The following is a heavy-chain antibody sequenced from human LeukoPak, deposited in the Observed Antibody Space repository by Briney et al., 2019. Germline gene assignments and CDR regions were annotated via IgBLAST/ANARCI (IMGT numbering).Heavy chain of an antibody. CDR1: GGSISSGGYY. Sequence: SETLSLTCTVSGGSISSGGYYWSWIRQPPGKGLEWIGHIYYSGNTYYNPSLKSRVTISLDTSKNQFSLKLSSVTAADTAVYFCASLLRPGAFDIWGQGTMVTVSS. V-gene: IGHV4-30-4*01. CDR3: ASLLRPGAFDI. CDR2: IYYSGNT. J-gene: IGHJ3*02. D-gene: IGHD3-9*01.